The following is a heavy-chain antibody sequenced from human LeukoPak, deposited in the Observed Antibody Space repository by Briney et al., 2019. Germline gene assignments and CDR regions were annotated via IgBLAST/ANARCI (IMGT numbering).Heavy chain of an antibody. Sequence: ASVKVSCKASGYTFTGYYMHWVRQAPGQGLEWMGIINPSGGSTSYAQKFQGRVTMTRDTSTSTVYMELSSLRSEDTAVYYCASWPNRNDVKGDYYYYGMDVWGQGTTVTVSS. CDR3: ASWPNRNDVKGDYYYYGMDV. CDR1: GYTFTGYY. J-gene: IGHJ6*02. CDR2: INPSGGST. V-gene: IGHV1-46*01. D-gene: IGHD1-1*01.